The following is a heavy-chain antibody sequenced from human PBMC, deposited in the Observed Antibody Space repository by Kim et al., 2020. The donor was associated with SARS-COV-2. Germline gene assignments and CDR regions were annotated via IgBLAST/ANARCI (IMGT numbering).Heavy chain of an antibody. CDR2: IHYLGST. D-gene: IGHD3-22*01. V-gene: IGHV4-39*01. CDR1: GVSINSGTYY. CDR3: ARHTSAYSTLDS. Sequence: SETLSLTCTLSGVSINSGTYYWVWIRQPPGKGLEFIGKIHYLGSTSYNLSLRGRVDISIDASKTSFSLELTSVTAADAAVYYCARHTSAYSTLDSWGQGILVTVSS. J-gene: IGHJ4*02.